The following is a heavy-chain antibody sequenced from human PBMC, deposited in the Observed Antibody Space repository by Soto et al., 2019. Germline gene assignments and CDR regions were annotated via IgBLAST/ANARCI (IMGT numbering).Heavy chain of an antibody. V-gene: IGHV4-4*02. Sequence: SETLSLTCAVSGGSMSSSNWWSWVRQPPRKGLEWIGEIYLGGTTNYNPSLKTRVTISMDKSNSQFSLNLTSVTAADTAIYYCARHGQVFYGMDVWGQGTTVTVSS. CDR1: GGSMSSSNW. D-gene: IGHD2-8*01. CDR2: IYLGGTT. CDR3: ARHGQVFYGMDV. J-gene: IGHJ6*02.